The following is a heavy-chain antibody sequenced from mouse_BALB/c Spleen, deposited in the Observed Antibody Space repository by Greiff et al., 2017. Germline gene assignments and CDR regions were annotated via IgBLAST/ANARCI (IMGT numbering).Heavy chain of an antibody. CDR2: IYPGDGDT. CDR1: GYAFSSYW. CDR3: ARCLYYYGSSYVGAMDY. J-gene: IGHJ4*01. Sequence: VQLQQSGAELVRPGSSVKISCKASGYAFSSYWMNWVKQRPGQGLEWIGQIYPGDGDTNYNGKFKGKATLTADKSSSTAYMQLSSLTSEDSAVYFCARCLYYYGSSYVGAMDYWGQGTSVTVSS. V-gene: IGHV1-80*01. D-gene: IGHD1-1*01.